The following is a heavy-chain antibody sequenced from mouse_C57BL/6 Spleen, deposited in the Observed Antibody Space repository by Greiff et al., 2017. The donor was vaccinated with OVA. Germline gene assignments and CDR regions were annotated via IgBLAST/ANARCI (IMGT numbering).Heavy chain of an antibody. D-gene: IGHD2-5*01. V-gene: IGHV5-16*01. CDR3: ARDSNWFDY. CDR1: GFTFSDYY. Sequence: EVMLVESEGGLVQPGSSMKLSCTASGFTFSDYYMAWVRQVPEKGLEWVANINYDGSSTYYLDSLKSRFIISRDNAKNILYLQMSSLKSEDTATYYCARDSNWFDYWGQGTTLTVSS. CDR2: INYDGSST. J-gene: IGHJ2*01.